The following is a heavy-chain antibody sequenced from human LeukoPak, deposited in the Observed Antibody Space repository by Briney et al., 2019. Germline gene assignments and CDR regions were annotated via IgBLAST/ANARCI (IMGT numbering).Heavy chain of an antibody. D-gene: IGHD5-24*01. Sequence: GSSVKVSCKASGGTFSSYAISWVRQAPGQGLEWMGGIISIFGTANYAQKFQGRVTITADESTSTAYMELSSLRSEDTAVYYCARESRDGYNFGYWGQGTLVTVSS. CDR1: GGTFSSYA. CDR2: IISIFGTA. J-gene: IGHJ4*02. CDR3: ARESRDGYNFGY. V-gene: IGHV1-69*01.